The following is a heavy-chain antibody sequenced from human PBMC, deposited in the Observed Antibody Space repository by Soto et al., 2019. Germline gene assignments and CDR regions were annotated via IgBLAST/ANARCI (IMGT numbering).Heavy chain of an antibody. CDR1: GGSIRTGGYS. D-gene: IGHD4-17*01. CDR2: TYHSGNP. CDR3: AGEDYGDSGGYFDY. J-gene: IGHJ4*02. V-gene: IGHV4-30-2*01. Sequence: QLQLQESGSGLVKPSQTLSLTCTVSGGSIRTGGYSWSWIRQPPGKGLEWIGNTYHSGNPYYNPCIQRRASTSVDGTNNPFSLEVSSVTAADTDVYYWAGEDYGDSGGYFDYWGQGSLVTVSS.